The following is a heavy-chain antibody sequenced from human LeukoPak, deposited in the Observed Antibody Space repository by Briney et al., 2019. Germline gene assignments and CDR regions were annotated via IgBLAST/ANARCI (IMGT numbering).Heavy chain of an antibody. CDR2: IYYSGST. CDR1: GASISSSIYY. J-gene: IGHJ4*02. Sequence: SEALSLTCTVSGASISSSIYYWGWIRQPPGKGLEWIGSIYYSGSTYYNPSLKSRVTISVDTSKNQFSLKLSSVTAADTAVYYCARQERYCSNGVCLKHFDYWGQGTLVTVSS. CDR3: ARQERYCSNGVCLKHFDY. D-gene: IGHD2-8*01. V-gene: IGHV4-39*01.